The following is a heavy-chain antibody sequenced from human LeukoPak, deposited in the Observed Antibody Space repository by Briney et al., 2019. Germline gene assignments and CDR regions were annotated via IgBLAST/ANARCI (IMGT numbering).Heavy chain of an antibody. CDR2: INSDGSST. Sequence: PGGSLRLSCAASGFTFSSYWMHWVRQAPGRGLVWVSRINSDGSSTSYADSVKGRFTISRDNAKNTLYLQMNSLRAEDTAVYYRARDTDTVTTILDYWGQGTLVTVSS. J-gene: IGHJ4*02. CDR3: ARDTDTVTTILDY. CDR1: GFTFSSYW. D-gene: IGHD4-17*01. V-gene: IGHV3-74*01.